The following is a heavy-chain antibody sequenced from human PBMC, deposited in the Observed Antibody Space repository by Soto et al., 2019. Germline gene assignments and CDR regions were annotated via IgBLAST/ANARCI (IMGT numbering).Heavy chain of an antibody. D-gene: IGHD4-17*01. CDR3: ARDGYGDSNAFDI. CDR2: IYYSGST. Sequence: SEPLSLTCTVSGGSISSGGYYWSWIRQHPGKGLEWIGYIYYSGSTYYNPSLKSRVTISVDTSKNQFSLKLSSVTAADTAVYYCARDGYGDSNAFDIWGQGTMVTVSS. CDR1: GGSISSGGYY. J-gene: IGHJ3*02. V-gene: IGHV4-31*03.